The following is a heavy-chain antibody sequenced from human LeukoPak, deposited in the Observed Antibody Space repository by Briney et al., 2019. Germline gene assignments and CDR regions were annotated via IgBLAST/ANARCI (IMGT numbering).Heavy chain of an antibody. CDR3: AKQRLPGTVDY. V-gene: IGHV4-31*03. D-gene: IGHD6-25*01. J-gene: IGHJ4*02. CDR1: GGSINRGGNY. CDR2: IAYSGDT. Sequence: SETLSLTCSVSGGSINRGGNYWSWIRQHPGKGLEWIGYIAYSGDTYYNPSLRSRITISADTSQIQFSLKLRYATAADTAVYYCAKQRLPGTVDYWGQGTPVTVSS.